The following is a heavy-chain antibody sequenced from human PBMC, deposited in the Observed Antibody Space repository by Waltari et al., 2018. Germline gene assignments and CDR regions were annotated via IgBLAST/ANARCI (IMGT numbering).Heavy chain of an antibody. V-gene: IGHV4-59*01. J-gene: IGHJ6*03. CDR1: GGSISSYS. D-gene: IGHD3-16*01. Sequence: QVQLQESGPGLVKPSATLSLTCPVSGGSISSYSWSWFRQPPGKGLEWIGYIYSSGSTNYNPSRKSRVTISVDTSKNQFSLKLSSVTAADTAVYYCAKGDLDQGYYYYYMDVWGKGTTVTVSS. CDR3: AKGDLDQGYYYYYMDV. CDR2: IYSSGST.